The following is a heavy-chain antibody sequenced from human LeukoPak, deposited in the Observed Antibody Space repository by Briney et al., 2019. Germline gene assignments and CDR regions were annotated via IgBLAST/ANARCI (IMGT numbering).Heavy chain of an antibody. Sequence: GGSLRLSCAASGFTLSTYWMNWVRQAPGKGLEWVANIKQDGNEKYYVDSVKGRFTISRDNAKNSLYLQMNSLRAEDTAVYYCAKDYGMDVWGQGTTVTVSS. CDR3: AKDYGMDV. V-gene: IGHV3-7*04. CDR2: IKQDGNEK. CDR1: GFTLSTYW. J-gene: IGHJ6*02.